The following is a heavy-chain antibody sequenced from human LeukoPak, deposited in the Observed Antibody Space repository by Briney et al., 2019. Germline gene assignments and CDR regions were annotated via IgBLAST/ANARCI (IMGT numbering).Heavy chain of an antibody. CDR2: ISFDGTDK. CDR1: GFTFSNHA. Sequence: GGSLRLSCAASGFTFSNHAMNWVRQAPGKGLEWVTTISFDGTDKYYADAVKGRFTISRDNSRSTLYLQMNSLRPEDTAIYYCAREGYYGSGSPPSLYFDYWGQGTLVTVSS. V-gene: IGHV3-30-3*01. J-gene: IGHJ4*02. CDR3: AREGYYGSGSPPSLYFDY. D-gene: IGHD3-10*01.